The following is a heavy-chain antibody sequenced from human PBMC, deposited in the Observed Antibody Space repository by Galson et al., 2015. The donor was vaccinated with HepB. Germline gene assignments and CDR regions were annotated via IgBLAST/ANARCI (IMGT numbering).Heavy chain of an antibody. D-gene: IGHD3-16*01. CDR1: GFSLTTSAVG. Sequence: PALVKPTQTLTLTCSFSGFSLTTSAVGVGWIRQPPGKALEWLGVIYWDDDKRYRPTLKSRLTITKDTSKNQVVLTMTNMDPVDTGTYYCAYTSDPPAAYTFNSWGQGTLVTVSS. V-gene: IGHV2-5*02. CDR2: IYWDDDK. CDR3: AYTSDPPAAYTFNS. J-gene: IGHJ4*02.